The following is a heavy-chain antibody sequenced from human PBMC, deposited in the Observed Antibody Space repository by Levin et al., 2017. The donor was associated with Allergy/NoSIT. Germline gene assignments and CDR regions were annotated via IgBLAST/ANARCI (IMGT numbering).Heavy chain of an antibody. V-gene: IGHV1-2*02. CDR1: GYTFTGYN. J-gene: IGHJ4*02. CDR2: INPNSGGT. D-gene: IGHD6-13*01. CDR3: ARARASGYSSSAGVDY. Sequence: ASVKVSCKASGYTFTGYNMHWVRQAPGQGLEWMGWINPNSGGTNFAQKFQGRVTVTRDTSISTAYMELSSLRSDDTAVYYCARARASGYSSSAGVDYWGQGTLVTVSS.